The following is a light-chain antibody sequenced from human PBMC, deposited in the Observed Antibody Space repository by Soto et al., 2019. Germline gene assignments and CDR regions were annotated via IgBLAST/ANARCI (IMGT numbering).Light chain of an antibody. Sequence: QSVLTQPASVSDSPGQSITISCIGTSSDIGGFYHVSWHQQHPGKAPKLIIYDVSNRPSGVSNRFSGPKTGNTASLIISGLQAEDEADYYCSSYTSSSSYVFGSGTKLTVL. CDR3: SSYTSSSSYV. J-gene: IGLJ1*01. CDR1: SSDIGGFYH. V-gene: IGLV2-14*03. CDR2: DVS.